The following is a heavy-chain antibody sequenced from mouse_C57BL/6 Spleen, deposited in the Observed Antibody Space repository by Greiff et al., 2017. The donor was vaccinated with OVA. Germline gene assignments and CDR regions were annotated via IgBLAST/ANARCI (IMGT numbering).Heavy chain of an antibody. CDR2: IYPGDGDT. CDR1: GYAFSSSW. J-gene: IGHJ2*01. CDR3: ARSRAFDY. V-gene: IGHV1-82*01. Sequence: QVQLKQSGPELVKPGASVKISCKASGYAFSSSWMNWVKQRPGKGLGWIGRIYPGDGDTNYNGKFKGKATLTADKSSSTAYMQLSSLTSEDSAVYFCARSRAFDYWGQGTTLTISS.